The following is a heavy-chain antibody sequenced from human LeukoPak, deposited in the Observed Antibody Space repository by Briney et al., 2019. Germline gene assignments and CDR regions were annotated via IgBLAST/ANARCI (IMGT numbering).Heavy chain of an antibody. CDR3: ARIGAYCGGDCYPSEADY. Sequence: PSETLSLTCTVSGGSISSYYWSWIRQPPGKGLEWIGYIYYSGSTNYNPSLKSRVTISIDTSKNQFSPKLSSVTAADTAVYYCARIGAYCGGDCYPSEADYWGQGTLVTVSS. D-gene: IGHD2-21*02. CDR1: GGSISSYY. CDR2: IYYSGST. V-gene: IGHV4-59*01. J-gene: IGHJ4*02.